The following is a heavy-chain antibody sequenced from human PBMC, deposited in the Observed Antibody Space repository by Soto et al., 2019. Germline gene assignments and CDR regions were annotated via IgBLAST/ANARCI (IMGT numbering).Heavy chain of an antibody. CDR1: GDPFTNYY. J-gene: IGHJ4*02. CDR3: ARDSPRPF. V-gene: IGHV4-59*01. Sequence: QVQLQESGPGLVKPSETLSLTCTVSGDPFTNYYWSWIRQPPGKGLEWIGSIYYTGSTNYNPSLKSRVSISVDTSNNQFSLKMSSVTAADTAVYYCARDSPRPFWGQGTLVTVSS. CDR2: IYYTGST.